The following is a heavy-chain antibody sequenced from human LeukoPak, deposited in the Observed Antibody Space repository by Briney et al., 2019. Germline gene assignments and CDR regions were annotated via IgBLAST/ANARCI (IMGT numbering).Heavy chain of an antibody. CDR2: INPNSGGT. J-gene: IGHJ4*02. D-gene: IGHD3-9*01. CDR3: ARDSDVLRYFDWSRHFDD. V-gene: IGHV1-2*06. CDR1: GGTFSSYA. Sequence: ASVKVSCKASGGTFSSYAISWVRQAPGQGLEWMGRINPNSGGTNYAQKFQGRVTMTRDTSISTAYMELSRLRSDDTAVYYCARDSDVLRYFDWSRHFDDWGQGTLVTVSS.